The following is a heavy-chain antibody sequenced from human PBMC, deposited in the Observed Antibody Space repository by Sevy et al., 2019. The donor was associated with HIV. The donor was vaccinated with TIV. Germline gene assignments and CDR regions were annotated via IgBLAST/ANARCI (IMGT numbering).Heavy chain of an antibody. CDR3: VRDRPGPEHYMDV. Sequence: GGSLRLSCVASGFIFSTDWMHWVRQAPGKGLVWVSRIDTDGSDTSYADSVKGRFTISRDNAKNTLYLQMNSLRAEDTAVYYGVRDRPGPEHYMDVWGKGTTVTVSS. CDR1: GFIFSTDW. V-gene: IGHV3-74*01. J-gene: IGHJ6*03. CDR2: IDTDGSDT.